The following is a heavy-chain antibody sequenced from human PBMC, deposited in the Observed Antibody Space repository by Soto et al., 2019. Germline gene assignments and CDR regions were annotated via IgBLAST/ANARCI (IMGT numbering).Heavy chain of an antibody. V-gene: IGHV3-15*01. CDR1: GFTFSNAW. Sequence: GGSLRLSCAASGFTFSNAWMSWVRQAPGKGLEWVGRIKSKTDGGTTDYAAPVKGRFTISRDDSKNTLYLQMNSLKTDDTAVYYCTTPSPAGYCSGGSCYGEPSLLGYYYYYMDVWGKGTTVTVSS. D-gene: IGHD2-15*01. CDR2: IKSKTDGGTT. J-gene: IGHJ6*03. CDR3: TTPSPAGYCSGGSCYGEPSLLGYYYYYMDV.